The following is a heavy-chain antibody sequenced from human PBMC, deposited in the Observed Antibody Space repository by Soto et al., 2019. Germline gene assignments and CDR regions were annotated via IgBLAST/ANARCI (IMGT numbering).Heavy chain of an antibody. V-gene: IGHV4-30-2*03. CDR2: IYHTGTT. CDR1: GGSINSGGYS. D-gene: IGHD2-2*01. J-gene: IGHJ6*02. Sequence: SETLSLTCTVSGGSINSGGYSWTWIRQPPGKGLEWIGFIYHTGTTYYNPSLNSRVTVSVDTSKNQFSLKVTSVTAADTAVYYCARLHGYCISSSCHGHYAMDVWGQGTTVTVSS. CDR3: ARLHGYCISSSCHGHYAMDV.